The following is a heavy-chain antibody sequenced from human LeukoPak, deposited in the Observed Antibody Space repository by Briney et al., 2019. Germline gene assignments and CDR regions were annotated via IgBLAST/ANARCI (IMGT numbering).Heavy chain of an antibody. CDR2: ISSSGSTI. CDR3: ARDFFDSSGHYYDAY. J-gene: IGHJ4*02. Sequence: PGGSLRLSCAASGFTFSSYWMGWVRQAPGKGLEWVSYISSSGSTIYYADSVKGRFTISRDNAKNSLYLQMNSPRAEDTAVYYCARDFFDSSGHYYDAYWGQGTLVTVSS. V-gene: IGHV3-48*04. D-gene: IGHD6-19*01. CDR1: GFTFSSYW.